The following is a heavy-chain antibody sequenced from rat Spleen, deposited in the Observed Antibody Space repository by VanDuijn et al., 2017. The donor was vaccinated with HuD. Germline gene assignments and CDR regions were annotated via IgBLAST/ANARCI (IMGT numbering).Heavy chain of an antibody. D-gene: IGHD1-2*01. J-gene: IGHJ4*01. V-gene: IGHV5-25*01. CDR1: GFTFSYYD. Sequence: EVQLVESGGGLVQPGRSLKLSCAASGFTFSYYDMAWLRQAPTKGLEWVASISPSGGDTFYRDSVKGRFTVSEDNTKSTLFLQMDSLRTEDTATYYCATDQGPYSSYDYVMDAWGQGASVTVSS. CDR3: ATDQGPYSSYDYVMDA. CDR2: ISPSGGDT.